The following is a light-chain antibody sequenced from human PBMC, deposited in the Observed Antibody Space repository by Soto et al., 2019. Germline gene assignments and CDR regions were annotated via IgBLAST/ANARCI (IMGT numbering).Light chain of an antibody. CDR2: DNN. Sequence: QSVLTQPPSVSAAPGQKVTISCSGSNSNTGNNYVYWYQQVPGTAPKLLIYDNNKRPPGIPDRFSGSKSATSATLGITGLQTGDEADYYCGAAGVFGGGTKLTVL. V-gene: IGLV1-51*01. CDR1: NSNTGNNY. CDR3: GAAGV. J-gene: IGLJ3*02.